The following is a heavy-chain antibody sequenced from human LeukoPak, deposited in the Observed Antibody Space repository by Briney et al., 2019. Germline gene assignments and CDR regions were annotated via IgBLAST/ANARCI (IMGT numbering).Heavy chain of an antibody. Sequence: SCPTLVNPTQTLALTCTFSGFSLSSPGVGVGWIRQPPGGALEWLAHIYWHDAKYYSPSLKSRLTITKDTSKNQVVLTMTNMDPVDTGTYFCAHLRATDWYFFDYWGQGTLVTVSS. D-gene: IGHD3-9*01. CDR3: AHLRATDWYFFDY. CDR1: GFSLSSPGVG. V-gene: IGHV2-5*01. CDR2: IYWHDAK. J-gene: IGHJ4*02.